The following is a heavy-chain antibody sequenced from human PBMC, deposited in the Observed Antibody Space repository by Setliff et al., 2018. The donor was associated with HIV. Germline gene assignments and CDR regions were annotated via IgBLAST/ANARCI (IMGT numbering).Heavy chain of an antibody. CDR3: VRDLARVIAH. D-gene: IGHD2-21*01. Sequence: GGSLRLSCAASGFTFSSYTMNWVRQAPGKGLEWISYISSSGSSIYLANSVKGRFIISRDNAKNALYLQMNSLTAEDTALYYCVRDLARVIAHWGQGTLVTVSS. CDR1: GFTFSSYT. V-gene: IGHV3-48*04. J-gene: IGHJ4*02. CDR2: ISSSGSSI.